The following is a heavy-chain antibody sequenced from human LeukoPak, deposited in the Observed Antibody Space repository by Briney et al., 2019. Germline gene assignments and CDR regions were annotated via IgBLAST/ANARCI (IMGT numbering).Heavy chain of an antibody. CDR3: ARAPSNYYGSGSYFYDY. V-gene: IGHV4-59*08. D-gene: IGHD3-10*01. Sequence: SETLSLTCTVSGGSISSYYWSWIRQPPGKGLEWIGYIYYSGSTNYKSSLKSRVTISVDTSKNQFSLKLSSVTAADTAVYYCARAPSNYYGSGSYFYDYWGQGTLVTVSS. CDR2: IYYSGST. J-gene: IGHJ4*02. CDR1: GGSISSYY.